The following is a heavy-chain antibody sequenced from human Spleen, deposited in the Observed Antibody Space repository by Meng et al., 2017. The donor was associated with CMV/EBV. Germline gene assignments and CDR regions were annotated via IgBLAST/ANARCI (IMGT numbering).Heavy chain of an antibody. CDR1: GFTFSSYS. D-gene: IGHD3-3*01. V-gene: IGHV3-21*01. Sequence: GESLKISCAASGFTFSSYSMNWVRQAPGKGLEWVSSISSSSSYIYYADPVKGRFTISRDNAKNSLYLQMNSLRAEDTAVYYCAREGTNYDFWSGYYPLYYYYGMDVWGQGTTVTVLL. CDR3: AREGTNYDFWSGYYPLYYYYGMDV. J-gene: IGHJ6*02. CDR2: ISSSSSYI.